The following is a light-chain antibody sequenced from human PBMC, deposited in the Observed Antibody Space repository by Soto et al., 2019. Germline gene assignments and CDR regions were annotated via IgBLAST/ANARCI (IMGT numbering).Light chain of an antibody. CDR1: SSDVGDYNY. Sequence: QSALTQPRSVSGSPGQSVTISCTGTSSDVGDYNYVSWYQHHPGKAPKLIIYDVNKRPSGVPDRFSGSKSGNTASLTISGLQAEDEADYYCCSYAGDYTVVFGGGTKLTVL. J-gene: IGLJ2*01. CDR3: CSYAGDYTVV. V-gene: IGLV2-11*01. CDR2: DVN.